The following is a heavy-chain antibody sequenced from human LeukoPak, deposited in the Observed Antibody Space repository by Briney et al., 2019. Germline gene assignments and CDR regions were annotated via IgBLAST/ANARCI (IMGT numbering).Heavy chain of an antibody. D-gene: IGHD3-9*01. J-gene: IGHJ4*02. CDR2: INHSGST. Sequence: SETLSLTCAVYGGSFSGYYWSWIRQPPGKGLEWIGEINHSGSTNYNPSLKSRVTISVDTSKNQFSLKLSSVTAADTAVYYCARGPGYRYDDYWGQGTLVTVSS. CDR3: ARGPGYRYDDY. CDR1: GGSFSGYY. V-gene: IGHV4-34*01.